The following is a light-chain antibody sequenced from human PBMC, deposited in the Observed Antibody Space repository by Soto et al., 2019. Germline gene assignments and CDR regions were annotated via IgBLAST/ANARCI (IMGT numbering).Light chain of an antibody. V-gene: IGLV2-11*01. CDR2: DVT. CDR1: SSDVDGDNY. Sequence: QSALTQPRSVSGSPGQSVTISCTGTSSDVDGDNYVSWYQQHPDKAPKLMIYDVTKRPSGVPDRFSGSKSGNTASLTISGLQADDEADYYCCSYAGSYVFGTGTKLTVL. CDR3: CSYAGSYV. J-gene: IGLJ1*01.